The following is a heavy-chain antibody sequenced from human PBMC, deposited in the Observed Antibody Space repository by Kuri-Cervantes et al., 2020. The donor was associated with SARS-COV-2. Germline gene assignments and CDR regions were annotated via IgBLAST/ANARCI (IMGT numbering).Heavy chain of an antibody. V-gene: IGHV3-48*03. CDR1: GFTFSSYE. CDR2: ISSSGSTI. J-gene: IGHJ4*02. D-gene: IGHD6-19*01. Sequence: GGSLRLSCAASGFTFSSYEMNWVRQAPGKGLEWVSYISSSGSTIYYADSVRGRFTISRDNAKNSLYLQMNSLRAEDTTVYCCARVDPPLIDSSGLTGIDYWGQGTLVTVSS. CDR3: ARVDPPLIDSSGLTGIDY.